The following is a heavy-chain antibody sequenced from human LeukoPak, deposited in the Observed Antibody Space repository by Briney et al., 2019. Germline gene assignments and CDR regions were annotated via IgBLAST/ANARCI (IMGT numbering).Heavy chain of an antibody. V-gene: IGHV3-48*03. CDR2: ISSSGTSI. CDR1: GFTFSSHE. Sequence: GGSLRLSCAASGFTFSSHEMNWLRQAPGKGLEWVSYISSSGTSIKYADSVKGRFTISRDNSKNTLYLQMNSLRAEDTAVYYCARARSGYNDYWGQGILVTVSS. J-gene: IGHJ4*02. CDR3: ARARSGYNDY. D-gene: IGHD3-3*01.